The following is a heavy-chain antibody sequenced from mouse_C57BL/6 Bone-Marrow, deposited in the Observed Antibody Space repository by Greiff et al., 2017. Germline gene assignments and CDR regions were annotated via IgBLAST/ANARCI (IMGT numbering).Heavy chain of an antibody. Sequence: EVQLQQSGAELVRPGASVKLSCTASGFNIKDAYMHWMKQRPEQGLEWIGWIDPENGDTEYASKFQGKATITADTPSNTAYLQLSSLTSEDTAVYYCTLYGPFAYWGQGTLVTVSA. CDR1: GFNIKDAY. CDR3: TLYGPFAY. CDR2: IDPENGDT. J-gene: IGHJ3*01. D-gene: IGHD1-1*01. V-gene: IGHV14-4*01.